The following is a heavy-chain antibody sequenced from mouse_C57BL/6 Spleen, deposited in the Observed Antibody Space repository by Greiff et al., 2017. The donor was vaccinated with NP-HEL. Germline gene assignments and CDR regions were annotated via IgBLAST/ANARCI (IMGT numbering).Heavy chain of an antibody. CDR2: IDPEDGET. D-gene: IGHD2-4*01. CDR1: GFNIKDYY. V-gene: IGHV14-2*01. J-gene: IGHJ3*01. Sequence: EVKLLESGAELVKPGASVKLSCTASGFNIKDYYMHWVKQRTEQGLEWIGRIDPEDGETKYVPTFQGKATITADTSSNTAYLQLSSLTSEDTAVYYCAAYYDYGGFADWGQGTLVTVSA. CDR3: AAYYDYGGFAD.